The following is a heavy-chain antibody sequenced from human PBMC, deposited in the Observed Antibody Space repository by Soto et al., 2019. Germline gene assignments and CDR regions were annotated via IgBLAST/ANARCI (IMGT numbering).Heavy chain of an antibody. CDR2: IWYDGSNK. CDR1: GFTFSSYG. Sequence: GGSLRLSCAASGFTFSSYGMHWVRQAPGKGLEWVAVIWYDGSNKYYADSVKGRFTISRDNSKNTLYLQMSSLRAEDTAVYYCARDGCGGDCYFGYWGQGTLVTVSS. CDR3: ARDGCGGDCYFGY. D-gene: IGHD2-21*02. V-gene: IGHV3-33*01. J-gene: IGHJ4*02.